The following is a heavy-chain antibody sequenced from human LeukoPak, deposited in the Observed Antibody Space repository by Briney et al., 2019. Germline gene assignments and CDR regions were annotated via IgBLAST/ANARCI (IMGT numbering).Heavy chain of an antibody. CDR1: GGTFSSYA. V-gene: IGHV1-69*05. Sequence: ASVKVSCKASGGTFSSYAISWVRQAPGQGLEWMGGIIPIFGTANYAQKFQGRVTITTDESTSTAYMGLSSLRSEDTAVYYCARDLAYSSSGYYFDYWGQGTLVTVSS. CDR3: ARDLAYSSSGYYFDY. CDR2: IIPIFGTA. D-gene: IGHD6-6*01. J-gene: IGHJ4*02.